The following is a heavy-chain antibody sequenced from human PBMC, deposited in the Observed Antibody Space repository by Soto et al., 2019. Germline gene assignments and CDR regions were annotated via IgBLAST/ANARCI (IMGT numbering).Heavy chain of an antibody. Sequence: GGSLRLSCVASGFTFSTYAMSWVRQAPGEGLEWVSTLSGSASSAYYADSVKGRFTISRDVSKNTLYLQMNSLRAEDRAVYYCAKGLFSTGGFFDYWGQGTLVTVSS. V-gene: IGHV3-23*01. J-gene: IGHJ4*02. CDR2: LSGSASSA. D-gene: IGHD6-25*01. CDR3: AKGLFSTGGFFDY. CDR1: GFTFSTYA.